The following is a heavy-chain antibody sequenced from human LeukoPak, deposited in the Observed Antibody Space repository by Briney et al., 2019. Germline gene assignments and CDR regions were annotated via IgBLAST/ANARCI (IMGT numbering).Heavy chain of an antibody. CDR3: PRDGCSSTSCRFYNWFAP. Sequence: GGSLRLSCAASGFTLSSYSMNWVRQAPGKGLEGVSFISTSSSYIYYADSVKGRFTISRDNAKNSLYLQMNRLRAEDTAVYDCPRDGCSSTSCRFYNWFAPWGQGTLVTVSS. J-gene: IGHJ5*02. CDR1: GFTLSSYS. CDR2: ISTSSSYI. D-gene: IGHD2-2*01. V-gene: IGHV3-21*01.